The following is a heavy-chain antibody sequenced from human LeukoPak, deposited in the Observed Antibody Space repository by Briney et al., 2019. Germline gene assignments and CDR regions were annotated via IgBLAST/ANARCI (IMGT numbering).Heavy chain of an antibody. CDR3: AKSLGGFNAFDI. CDR1: GYSISSGYY. J-gene: IGHJ3*02. CDR2: ISWNSGSI. V-gene: IGHV3-9*03. D-gene: IGHD3-3*01. Sequence: LSLTCTVSGYSISSGYYWGWIRQPPGKGLEWVSGISWNSGSIGYADSVKGRFTISRDNAKNSLYLQMNSLRAEDMALYYCAKSLGGFNAFDIWGQGTMVTVSS.